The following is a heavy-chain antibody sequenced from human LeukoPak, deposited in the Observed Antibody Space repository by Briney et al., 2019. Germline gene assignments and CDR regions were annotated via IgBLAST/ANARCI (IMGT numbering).Heavy chain of an antibody. J-gene: IGHJ4*02. CDR1: GFTFSTYN. CDR2: ISGSSSTI. CDR3: ATSSSYD. D-gene: IGHD6-13*01. V-gene: IGHV3-48*04. Sequence: PGGSLRLSCAVSGFTFSTYNMNWVRQAPGKGLEWVSYISGSSSTIYYADSVKGRFTISRDDAKNSLYLQMHSLRAEDTAVYYCATSSSYDWGQGTLVTVSS.